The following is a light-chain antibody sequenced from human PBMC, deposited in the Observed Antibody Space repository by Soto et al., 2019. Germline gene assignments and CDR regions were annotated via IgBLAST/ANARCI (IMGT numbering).Light chain of an antibody. J-gene: IGKJ5*01. CDR1: QTVTTY. CDR3: QQYGKSPQIT. CDR2: AAS. V-gene: IGKV1-39*01. Sequence: DIQMTQSPSSLSASVGDRVTITCRASQTVTTYLNWYQQKPGEAPKLLIYAASTLHTGVPSRFSGSGSGTDFSLTISRLEPEDFAVYYCQQYGKSPQITFGQGTRLEIK.